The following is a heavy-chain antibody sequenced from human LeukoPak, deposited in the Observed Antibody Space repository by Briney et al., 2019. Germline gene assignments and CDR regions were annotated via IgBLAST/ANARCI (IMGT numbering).Heavy chain of an antibody. V-gene: IGHV1-18*01. CDR2: ISAYNGNT. CDR3: ARVPSRDGYIYDYYYYGMDV. D-gene: IGHD5-24*01. Sequence: GASVRVSCTASGYTFTSYGISWVRQAPGQGLEWMGWISAYNGNTNYAQKLQGRVTMTTDTSTSTAYMELRSQRSDDTAVYYCARVPSRDGYIYDYYYYGMDVWGQGTTVTVSS. CDR1: GYTFTSYG. J-gene: IGHJ6*02.